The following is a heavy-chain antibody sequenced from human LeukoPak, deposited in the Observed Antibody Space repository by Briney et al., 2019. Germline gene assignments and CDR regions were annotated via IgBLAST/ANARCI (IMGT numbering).Heavy chain of an antibody. CDR3: ARDLYCGGDCSATRFDY. Sequence: SETLSLTCTVSGGSISTDYWTWIRQPPGKGLEWIGYLHYNGNSNYNPSLRGRVTTSVDTSKNQFSLKLSSVTAADTAVYYCARDLYCGGDCSATRFDYWGQGTLVTVSS. D-gene: IGHD2-21*02. CDR1: GGSISTDY. CDR2: LHYNGNS. V-gene: IGHV4-59*12. J-gene: IGHJ4*02.